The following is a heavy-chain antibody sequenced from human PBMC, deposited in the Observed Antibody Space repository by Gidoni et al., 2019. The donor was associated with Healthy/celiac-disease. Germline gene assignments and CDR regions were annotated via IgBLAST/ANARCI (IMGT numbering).Heavy chain of an antibody. J-gene: IGHJ4*02. CDR1: GYTFTSFD. CDR2: MNPNSGNT. Sequence: QVQLVQSGAELKKPGASVKVSCKASGYTFTSFDFIWVRQATGQGLEWMGWMNPNSGNTGHAQKFQGSVTMARNTSISTAYLELSSLRSEDTAVYYGARLRNYVGSSGYYYWGQGTLVTVSS. D-gene: IGHD3-22*01. V-gene: IGHV1-8*01. CDR3: ARLRNYVGSSGYYY.